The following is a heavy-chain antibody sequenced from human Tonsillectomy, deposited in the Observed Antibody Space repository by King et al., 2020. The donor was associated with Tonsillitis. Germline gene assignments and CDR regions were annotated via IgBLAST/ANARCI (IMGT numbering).Heavy chain of an antibody. V-gene: IGHV3-13*01. CDR3: ARGGYYDSSGYDAFDI. CDR1: GFTFSSYD. J-gene: IGHJ3*02. D-gene: IGHD3-22*01. CDR2: IGTAGDT. Sequence: QLVQSGGGLVQPGGSLRLSCAASGFTFSSYDMHWVRQATGKGLEWVSAIGTAGDTYYPGSVKGRFTISRENAKNSLYLQMNSLRAEDTAVYYCARGGYYDSSGYDAFDIWGQGTMVTVSS.